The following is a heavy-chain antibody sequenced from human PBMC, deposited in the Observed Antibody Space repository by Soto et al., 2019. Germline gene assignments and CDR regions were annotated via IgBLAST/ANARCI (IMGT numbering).Heavy chain of an antibody. CDR1: GGSISSGGYD. Sequence: SETLSLTCTVSGGSISSGGYDGSWIRQHPGKGLEWIGYIYYSGSTYYNPSLKSRVTISVDTSKNQFSLKLSSVTAADTAVYYCARAGSSWYYFDYWGQGTLVTVSS. CDR3: ARAGSSWYYFDY. V-gene: IGHV4-31*03. CDR2: IYYSGST. D-gene: IGHD6-13*01. J-gene: IGHJ4*02.